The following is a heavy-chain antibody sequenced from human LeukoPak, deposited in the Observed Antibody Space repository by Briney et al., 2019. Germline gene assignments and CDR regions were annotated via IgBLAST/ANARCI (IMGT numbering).Heavy chain of an antibody. D-gene: IGHD3-10*01. CDR2: ISSSSNYI. Sequence: GGSLRLSCAASGLTFSSYSMNWVRQAPGKGLKGVSSISSSSNYIYYADSVKGRFTISRDNAKNSPYLQINSLRAEETAVYYSARAPHAMVRGVIITEFYFDYWGQGTLVTVSS. CDR3: ARAPHAMVRGVIITEFYFDY. V-gene: IGHV3-21*01. J-gene: IGHJ4*02. CDR1: GLTFSSYS.